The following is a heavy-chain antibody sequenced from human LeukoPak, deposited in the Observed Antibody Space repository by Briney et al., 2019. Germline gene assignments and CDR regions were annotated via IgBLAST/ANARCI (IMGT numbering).Heavy chain of an antibody. V-gene: IGHV3-23*01. Sequence: GGSLRLSCAASGFTFSSYWMHWVRQAPGKGLEWVSGISASGGGTYYADSVKGRFTISRDNSKNTLYPQMNSLRAEDTALYYCANRVIGYCIDYWGQGTLVTVSS. J-gene: IGHJ4*02. D-gene: IGHD2-15*01. CDR3: ANRVIGYCIDY. CDR2: ISASGGGT. CDR1: GFTFSSYW.